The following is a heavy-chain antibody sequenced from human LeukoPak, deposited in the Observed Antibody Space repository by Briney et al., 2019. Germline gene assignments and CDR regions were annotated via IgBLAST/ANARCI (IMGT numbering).Heavy chain of an antibody. D-gene: IGHD2-2*01. V-gene: IGHV3-30*02. CDR3: AKGVVPATATSLFDY. J-gene: IGHJ4*02. Sequence: GGSLRLSCAASGFTFSNYGVHWVRQAPGKGLEWVSFIRFDGSNKYYADSVKGRFTISRDNSKNTLYLQMNSLRAEDTAVYYCAKGVVPATATSLFDYWGQGTLVTVSS. CDR2: IRFDGSNK. CDR1: GFTFSNYG.